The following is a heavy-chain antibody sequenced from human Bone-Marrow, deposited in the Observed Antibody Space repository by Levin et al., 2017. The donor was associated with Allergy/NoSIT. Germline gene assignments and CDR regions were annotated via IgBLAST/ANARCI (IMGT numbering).Heavy chain of an antibody. V-gene: IGHV5-51*01. Sequence: RGESLKISCKGSGYSFTTYWIAWVRQMPGNGLDWMGIIYPRDSDTRYSPSFQGQVTISADKSISTAYVQWSSLRASDAAIYYCARIREATVTTTLDYWGQGTLVTVSS. CDR3: ARIREATVTTTLDY. CDR2: IYPRDSDT. D-gene: IGHD4-17*01. J-gene: IGHJ4*02. CDR1: GYSFTTYW.